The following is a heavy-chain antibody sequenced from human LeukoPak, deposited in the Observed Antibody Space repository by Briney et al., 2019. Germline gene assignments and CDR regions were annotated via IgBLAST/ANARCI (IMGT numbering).Heavy chain of an antibody. V-gene: IGHV1-2*02. CDR3: ARTTVSTSGAFDI. J-gene: IGHJ3*02. Sequence: GASVKVSCKASGYTFTGYYIHWVRQAPGQGLEWMGWINPNSGGANFAQKFQGRVTVTRDTSISTAYMEVSRLRSDDTAVYYCARTTVSTSGAFDIWGQGTMVTVSS. CDR2: INPNSGGA. CDR1: GYTFTGYY. D-gene: IGHD4-17*01.